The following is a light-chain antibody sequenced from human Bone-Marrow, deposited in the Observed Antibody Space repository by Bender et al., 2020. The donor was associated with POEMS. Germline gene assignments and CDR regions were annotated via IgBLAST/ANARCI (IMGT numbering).Light chain of an antibody. V-gene: IGLV1-44*01. Sequence: QSVLTQPPSASGTPGQRVTISCSGGSSNIGAHAVNWYQHLPGTAPKLLIYSSHRRPSEVPDRFSGSRSGTSASLAISGLQSEDEADYYCCSYADTGPFVFGGGTTLTVL. CDR2: SSH. J-gene: IGLJ2*01. CDR3: CSYADTGPFV. CDR1: SSNIGAHA.